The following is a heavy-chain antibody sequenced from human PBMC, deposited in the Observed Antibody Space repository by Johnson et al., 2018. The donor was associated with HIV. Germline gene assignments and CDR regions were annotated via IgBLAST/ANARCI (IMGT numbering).Heavy chain of an antibody. J-gene: IGHJ3*02. CDR1: GFTVNSNY. CDR2: FYSGGNT. D-gene: IGHD5-24*01. CDR3: ARPSLKDGYNYGGGFDI. V-gene: IGHV3-66*04. Sequence: MLLVESGGGLVQPGGSLRLSCAASGFTVNSNYINWVRQAPGKGLECVSGFYSGGNTYYADSVKGRFTISRDNSKNTLFLQMNSLRAEDTAVYYCARPSLKDGYNYGGGFDIWGQGTMVTVSS.